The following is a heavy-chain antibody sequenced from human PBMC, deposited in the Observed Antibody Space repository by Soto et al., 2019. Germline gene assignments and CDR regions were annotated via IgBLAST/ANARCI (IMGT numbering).Heavy chain of an antibody. CDR2: ISYDGSNK. Sequence: AGGSLRLSCAASGFTFSSYAMHWVRQAPGKGLEWVAVISYDGSNKYYADSVKGRFTISRDNSKNTLYLQMNSLRAEDTAVYYCARGPLYYYEPHYFDYWGQGTLVTVSS. CDR3: ARGPLYYYEPHYFDY. CDR1: GFTFSSYA. V-gene: IGHV3-30-3*01. D-gene: IGHD3-22*01. J-gene: IGHJ4*02.